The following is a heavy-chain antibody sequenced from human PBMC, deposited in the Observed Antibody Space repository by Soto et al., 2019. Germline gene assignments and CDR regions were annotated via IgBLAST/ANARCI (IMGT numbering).Heavy chain of an antibody. V-gene: IGHV1-18*01. CDR2: ITPYNGNT. Sequence: QVQLVQSGAEVKNPGASVKVSCQASNYLFGAFGISWVRQAPGQGLEWMGWITPYNGNTHYAEKVQDRVTMTADKSTTTAYMEVRPLTSDDTAVYFWARISARRNDFDVWGQGTVVTVSS. CDR3: ARISARRNDFDV. J-gene: IGHJ3*01. CDR1: NYLFGAFG.